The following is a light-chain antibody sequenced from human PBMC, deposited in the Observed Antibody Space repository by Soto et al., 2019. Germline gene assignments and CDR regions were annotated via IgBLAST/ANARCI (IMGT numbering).Light chain of an antibody. CDR3: QQSYIAPWT. CDR1: QSISTY. CDR2: AAS. Sequence: DIQMTQSPSSLSASVGDRVSITCRASQSISTYLNWYQQKPGKVPRLLIYAASSLQRGVPSRFSGSGSGTDFTLTISSLQPEDFATYYCQQSYIAPWTFGQGTKVEIK. V-gene: IGKV1-39*01. J-gene: IGKJ1*01.